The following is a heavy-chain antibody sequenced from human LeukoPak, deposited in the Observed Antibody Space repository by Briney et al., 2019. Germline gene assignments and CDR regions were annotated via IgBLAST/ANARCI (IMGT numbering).Heavy chain of an antibody. D-gene: IGHD5-18*01. Sequence: SETLSLTCTVSGGSISSYYWSWIRQPPGKGLEWIGYIYYSGSTNYNPSLKSRVTISVDTSKNQFSLKLSFVTAADTAVYYCAREKGTGYSYGHYYGMDVWGQGTTVTVSS. CDR1: GGSISSYY. V-gene: IGHV4-59*01. CDR2: IYYSGST. CDR3: AREKGTGYSYGHYYGMDV. J-gene: IGHJ6*02.